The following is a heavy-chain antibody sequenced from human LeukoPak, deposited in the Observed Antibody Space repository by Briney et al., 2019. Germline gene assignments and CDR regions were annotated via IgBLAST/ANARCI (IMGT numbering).Heavy chain of an antibody. CDR3: SRGSYNSGGTSDY. CDR1: GFTFSSYS. J-gene: IGHJ4*02. D-gene: IGHD2-15*01. Sequence: PGGSLRLSCAASGFTFSSYSMNWVRQAPGKGLEWVSYISSRSNTIYYADSVKGRFTISRDNAKNSLYLQMNSLRAEDTAVYYCSRGSYNSGGTSDYWGQGNLVTVSS. V-gene: IGHV3-48*04. CDR2: ISSRSNTI.